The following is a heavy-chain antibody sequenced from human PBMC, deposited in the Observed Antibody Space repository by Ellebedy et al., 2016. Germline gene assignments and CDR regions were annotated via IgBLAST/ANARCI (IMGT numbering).Heavy chain of an antibody. CDR1: GYTFFGYY. Sequence: ASVKVSCKTSGYTFFGYYIHWVRQAPGQGLEWMGWINPNNGVTNYAQKFQGWVTMTRDTSISTAYMELSRLKSDDTAVYYCARDARDHGLTGDLDYWGQGTLVTVSS. J-gene: IGHJ4*02. V-gene: IGHV1-2*04. CDR3: ARDARDHGLTGDLDY. D-gene: IGHD7-27*01. CDR2: INPNNGVT.